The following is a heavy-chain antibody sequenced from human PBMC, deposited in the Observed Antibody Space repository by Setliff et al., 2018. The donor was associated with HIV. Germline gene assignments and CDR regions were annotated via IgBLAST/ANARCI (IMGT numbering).Heavy chain of an antibody. CDR1: GGSISSGSSY. CDR3: ARHYNGAVADAYSYYYYMDV. D-gene: IGHD6-19*01. Sequence: SETLSLTCTVSGGSISSGSSYWSWIRQPAGKGLEWIGSIYYSGNTYYNPSLKSRVTISVDTSKNQFSLKLSSVTAADTAVYYCARHYNGAVADAYSYYYYMDVWGKGTTVTVSS. J-gene: IGHJ6*03. V-gene: IGHV4-39*01. CDR2: IYYSGNT.